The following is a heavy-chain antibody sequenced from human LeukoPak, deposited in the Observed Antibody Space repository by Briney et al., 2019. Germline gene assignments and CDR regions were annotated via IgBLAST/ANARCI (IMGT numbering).Heavy chain of an antibody. CDR1: GGTFSSYA. D-gene: IGHD3-22*01. J-gene: IGHJ3*02. CDR2: IIPIFGTA. V-gene: IGHV1-69*05. CDR3: ARTGHYDSSDYGAFDI. Sequence: PVKVSCKASGGTFSSYAISWVRQAPGQGLEWMGGIIPIFGTANYAQKFQGRVTITTDESTSTAYMELSSLRSEDTAVYYCARTGHYDSSDYGAFDIWGQGTMVTVSS.